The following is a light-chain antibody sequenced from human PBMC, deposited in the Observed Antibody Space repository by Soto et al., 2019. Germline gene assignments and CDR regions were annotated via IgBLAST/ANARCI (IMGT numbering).Light chain of an antibody. Sequence: QSALTQPASVSGSPGQSITISCTGTSSDVGGYNYVCWYQQHPGKAPKLMIYEVSNRPSGVSNRFSGSKSGNTASLTISGLQAEDGADYYCSSYTSSSTLYVFGTGTKVTVL. CDR2: EVS. J-gene: IGLJ1*01. CDR3: SSYTSSSTLYV. CDR1: SSDVGGYNY. V-gene: IGLV2-14*01.